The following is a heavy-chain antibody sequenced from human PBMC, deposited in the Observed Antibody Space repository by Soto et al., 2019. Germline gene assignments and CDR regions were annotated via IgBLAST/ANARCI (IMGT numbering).Heavy chain of an antibody. Sequence: QLQLQESGSGLVKPSQTLSLTCGVSGGSISSGGYSWSWIRQPPGKGLEWIGYIYHSGSTYYNPSLKSRVTISVDRSKNQFSLKLSSVTAADTAVYYCARYYYYGSGSYGMDVWGQGTTVTVSS. CDR2: IYHSGST. D-gene: IGHD3-10*01. CDR3: ARYYYYGSGSYGMDV. J-gene: IGHJ6*02. V-gene: IGHV4-30-2*01. CDR1: GGSISSGGYS.